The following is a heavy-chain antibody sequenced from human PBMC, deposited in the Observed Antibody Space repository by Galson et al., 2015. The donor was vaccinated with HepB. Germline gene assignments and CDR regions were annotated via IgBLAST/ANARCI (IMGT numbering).Heavy chain of an antibody. V-gene: IGHV3-30-3*01. J-gene: IGHJ4*02. Sequence: SLRLSCAASGFRFSSNAMHWVRQAPGKGPEWVAVILQDGSRKNYADSVKGRFTISRDNSKNTLYLQMDSRRDEDTAVYYCARDCLVDSRPGKFNYWGQGALVTVSS. CDR1: GFRFSSNA. CDR3: ARDCLVDSRPGKFNY. D-gene: IGHD3-10*01. CDR2: ILQDGSRK.